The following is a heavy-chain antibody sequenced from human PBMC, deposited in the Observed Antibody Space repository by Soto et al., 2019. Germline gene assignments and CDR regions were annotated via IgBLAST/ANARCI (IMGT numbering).Heavy chain of an antibody. V-gene: IGHV1-69*13. CDR1: GGTFSSYA. CDR2: IIPIFGTA. J-gene: IGHJ4*02. Sequence: SVKVSCKASGGTFSSYAISWVRQAPGQGLEWMGGIIPIFGTANYAQKFQGRVTITADESTSTAYMELSSLRSEDTAVYYCARDESIAVAGTVDYWGQGTLVTVSS. D-gene: IGHD6-19*01. CDR3: ARDESIAVAGTVDY.